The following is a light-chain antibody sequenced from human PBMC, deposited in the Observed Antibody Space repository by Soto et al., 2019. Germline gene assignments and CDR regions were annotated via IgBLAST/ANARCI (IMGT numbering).Light chain of an antibody. CDR2: AAS. V-gene: IGKV1-12*01. CDR1: QGISSW. Sequence: DIQMTQSPSSVSASVGDRVTITCRASQGISSWLAWYQKKPGKAPNLLIYAASSFQSGVPSRLSGSESGTDFTLTISSLQPEDCAIYFCQQANSFPITFGQGTRLEIK. J-gene: IGKJ5*01. CDR3: QQANSFPIT.